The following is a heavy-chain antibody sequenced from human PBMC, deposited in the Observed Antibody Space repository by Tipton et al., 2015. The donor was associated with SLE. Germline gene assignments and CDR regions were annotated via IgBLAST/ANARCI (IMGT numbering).Heavy chain of an antibody. CDR2: IYYSRDT. V-gene: IGHV4-59*11. CDR1: GASISSHY. Sequence: TLSLTCTVSGASISSHYWNWIRQTPGKGLEWIGYIYYSRDTNYNPSLKSRVTISLDTSKNQVSLKLTSVTAADTAVYYCARGWYSRNWEWWFDPWGQGTLVTVSS. D-gene: IGHD6-13*01. CDR3: ARGWYSRNWEWWFDP. J-gene: IGHJ5*02.